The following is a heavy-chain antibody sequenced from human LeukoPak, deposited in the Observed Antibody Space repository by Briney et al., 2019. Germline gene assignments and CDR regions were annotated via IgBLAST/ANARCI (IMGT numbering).Heavy chain of an antibody. D-gene: IGHD3-10*01. Sequence: GGSLRLSCAASGFTFSSYSMNWVRQAPGKGLEWVSSISSSSSYIYYADSVKGRFTISRDNAKNSLYLQMNSLRAEDTAVYYCAKDWFGENYYYYGMDVWGQGTTVTVSS. J-gene: IGHJ6*02. V-gene: IGHV3-21*04. CDR1: GFTFSSYS. CDR3: AKDWFGENYYYYGMDV. CDR2: ISSSSSYI.